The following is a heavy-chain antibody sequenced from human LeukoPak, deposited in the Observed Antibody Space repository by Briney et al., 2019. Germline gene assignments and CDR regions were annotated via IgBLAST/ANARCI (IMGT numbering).Heavy chain of an antibody. CDR1: GYTFTGHY. Sequence: ASVKVSYKASGYTFTGHYMHWVRQAPGQGLEWMGWINPNSGGTNYAQRFQGRVTMTRDTSISTAYMELSRLRSDDTAVYYCARARSGTGNDYWGQGTLVTVSS. V-gene: IGHV1-2*02. CDR3: ARARSGTGNDY. D-gene: IGHD6-13*01. J-gene: IGHJ4*02. CDR2: INPNSGGT.